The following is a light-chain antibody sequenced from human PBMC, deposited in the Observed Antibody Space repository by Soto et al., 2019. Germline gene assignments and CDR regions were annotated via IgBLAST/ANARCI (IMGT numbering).Light chain of an antibody. CDR1: QSVWSN. V-gene: IGKV3-15*01. CDR2: GAS. Sequence: DIVTPQSPAEVSVSPREGATLSCCASQSVWSNLAWYQQKPGQAPRLLIYGASTRATGVPARFSGSGSGTEFTLSISSLQSEDFGVYYCQQFHKWPPSTVGQGAKVDIK. CDR3: QQFHKWPPST. J-gene: IGKJ1*01.